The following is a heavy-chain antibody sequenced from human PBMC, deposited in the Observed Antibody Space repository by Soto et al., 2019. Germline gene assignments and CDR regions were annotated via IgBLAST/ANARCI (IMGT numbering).Heavy chain of an antibody. V-gene: IGHV1-69*08. Sequence: QVQLVQSGAEVKKPGSSVKVSCKASGGTFSSYTISWVRQAPGQGLEWMGRIIPILGIANYAQKFQGRVTITADKSTSTAYMELSSLRSEDTAVYYCARDPAPWSFDYWGQGTLVTVSS. J-gene: IGHJ4*02. CDR2: IIPILGIA. CDR3: ARDPAPWSFDY. D-gene: IGHD2-2*01. CDR1: GGTFSSYT.